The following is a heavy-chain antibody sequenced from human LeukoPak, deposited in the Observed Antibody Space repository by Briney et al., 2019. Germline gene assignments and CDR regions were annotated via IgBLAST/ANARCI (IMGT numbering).Heavy chain of an antibody. J-gene: IGHJ2*01. CDR1: GYTFTSYA. CDR3: ARLDLQYGADWYFDL. D-gene: IGHD4-17*01. Sequence: GASVKVSCKASGYTFTSYAMHWVRQAPGQRLEWMGWINAGNGNTKYSQKFQGRVTITRDTSASTAYMELSSLRSEDTAVYYCARLDLQYGADWYFDLWGRGTLVTVSS. CDR2: INAGNGNT. V-gene: IGHV1-3*01.